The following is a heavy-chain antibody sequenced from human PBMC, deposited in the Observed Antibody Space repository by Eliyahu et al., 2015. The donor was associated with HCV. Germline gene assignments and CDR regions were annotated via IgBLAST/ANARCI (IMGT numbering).Heavy chain of an antibody. CDR1: GGSIRGSS. CDR2: INHRGNT. J-gene: IGHJ5*02. Sequence: QVQLQQWGAGLLKPLETLSLTCAVNGGSIRGSSWNWVRQSPGKGLEWIGEINHRGNTELNPSLDSRVTISVDTSKEQFSLRLSSVTAADSGVYFCARGSFDFWNGYYTPSYNWLDLWGQGTLVTVSS. D-gene: IGHD3-3*01. CDR3: ARGSFDFWNGYYTPSYNWLDL. V-gene: IGHV4-34*01.